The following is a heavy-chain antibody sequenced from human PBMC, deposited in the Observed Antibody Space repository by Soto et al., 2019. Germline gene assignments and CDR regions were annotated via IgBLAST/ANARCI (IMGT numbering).Heavy chain of an antibody. J-gene: IGHJ4*02. D-gene: IGHD3-16*01. CDR3: ARATSEGGVTYFDS. CDR2: ISVYNGNT. Sequence: QVQLVQSGTEVKKPGASVTVSCKASGYTFTSYGISWVRQAPGQGLEWMGGISVYNGNTNNAQKFQGRVTMTTDTSTRTAYMELRSLRSDDTAVYYCARATSEGGVTYFDSWGQGTLVTVSS. CDR1: GYTFTSYG. V-gene: IGHV1-18*01.